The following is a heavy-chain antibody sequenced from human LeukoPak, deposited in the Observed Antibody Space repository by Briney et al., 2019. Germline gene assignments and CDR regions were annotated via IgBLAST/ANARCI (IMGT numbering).Heavy chain of an antibody. Sequence: TSETLSLTCTVSGGSISGSSYYWGWIRQPPGKGLEWIGSIHYSGSTNYNPSLKSRVTISVDTSKNQFPLKLSSVTAADTAVYYCARGGDGYNFYDFDYWGQGTLVTVSS. CDR3: ARGGDGYNFYDFDY. J-gene: IGHJ4*02. D-gene: IGHD5-24*01. V-gene: IGHV4-39*06. CDR2: IHYSGST. CDR1: GGSISGSSYY.